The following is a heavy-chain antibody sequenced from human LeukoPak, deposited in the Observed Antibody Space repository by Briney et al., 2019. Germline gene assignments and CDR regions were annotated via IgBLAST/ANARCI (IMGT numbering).Heavy chain of an antibody. V-gene: IGHV4-59*01. D-gene: IGHD1-26*01. Sequence: PSETLSLTCTVSGGSISSYYWNWIRQPPGKGLEWIGYIYYSGSTNYNPSLKSRVTISVDTSKTQFSLKLSSVTAADTAVYYCARSSVVGAIDYWGQGTLVTVSS. CDR2: IYYSGST. CDR1: GGSISSYY. CDR3: ARSSVVGAIDY. J-gene: IGHJ4*02.